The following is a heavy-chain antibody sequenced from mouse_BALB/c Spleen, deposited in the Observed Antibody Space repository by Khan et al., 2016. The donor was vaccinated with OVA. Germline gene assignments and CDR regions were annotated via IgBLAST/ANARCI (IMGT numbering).Heavy chain of an antibody. Sequence: VQLVESGPALVAPSQSLSITCTISGFSLTNYGVHWVRQPPGKGLEWLVVIWSDGSTTYNSALKSRLSISKDNSKSQVFLKMNSLQTDDTAMYYCARQPYYHYCIMDYWGQGTSVTVSS. CDR1: GFSLTNYG. CDR3: ARQPYYHYCIMDY. CDR2: IWSDGST. J-gene: IGHJ4*01. D-gene: IGHD2-10*01. V-gene: IGHV2-6-1*01.